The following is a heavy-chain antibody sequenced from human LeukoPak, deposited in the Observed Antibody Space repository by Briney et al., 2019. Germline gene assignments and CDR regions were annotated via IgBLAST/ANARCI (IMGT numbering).Heavy chain of an antibody. J-gene: IGHJ4*02. CDR2: INPDGSER. CDR3: VRGRPY. V-gene: IGHV3-7*05. CDR1: GFTFSSYW. Sequence: GGSLRLSCAVSGFTFSSYWINWVRQDPGKGPEWVASINPDGSERYYVDPVKGRFTISRDNAKDSLYLQMSSLRVEDTAVYYCVRGRPYWGQGTLVTVSA.